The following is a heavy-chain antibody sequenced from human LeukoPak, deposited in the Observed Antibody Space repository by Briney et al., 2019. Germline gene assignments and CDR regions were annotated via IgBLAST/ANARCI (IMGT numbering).Heavy chain of an antibody. CDR1: GYTFTSYY. D-gene: IGHD1-26*01. CDR3: ARLNSGSLYYYYMDV. Sequence: ASVKVSCKASGYTFTSYYMHWVRQAPGQGLEWMGIINPSGGSTSYAQKFQGRVTMTRDTSTSTVYMELSSLRSEDTAVYYCARLNSGSLYYYYMDVWGKGTTVTVSS. V-gene: IGHV1-46*01. J-gene: IGHJ6*03. CDR2: INPSGGST.